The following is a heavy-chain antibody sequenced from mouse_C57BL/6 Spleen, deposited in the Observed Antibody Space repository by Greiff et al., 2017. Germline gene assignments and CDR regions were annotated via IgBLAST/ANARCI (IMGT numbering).Heavy chain of an antibody. CDR3: TIGYYDFDY. CDR1: GFTFSNYW. V-gene: IGHV6-3*01. D-gene: IGHD1-1*02. J-gene: IGHJ2*01. Sequence: EVKLQESGGGLVQPGGSMKLSCVASGFTFSNYWMNWVRQSPEKGLEWVAQIRLKSDNYATHYAESVKGRFTISRDDSKSSVYLQMNNLRAEDTGIYYCTIGYYDFDYWGQGTTLTVSS. CDR2: IRLKSDNYAT.